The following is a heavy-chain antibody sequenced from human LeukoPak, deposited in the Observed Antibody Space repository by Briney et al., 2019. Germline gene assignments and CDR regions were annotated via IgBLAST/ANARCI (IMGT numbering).Heavy chain of an antibody. J-gene: IGHJ5*02. V-gene: IGHV3-23*01. CDR2: ISGSGGST. CDR1: GFTFSSYA. CDR3: AKAQIVAARVSP. Sequence: GGSLRLTCAASGFTFSSYAMSWVRQAPGKGLEWVSAISGSGGSTYYADSVKGRFTISRDNSRNTLYLQMNSLRAEDTAVYYCAKAQIVAARVSPWGQGTLVTVSS. D-gene: IGHD6-6*01.